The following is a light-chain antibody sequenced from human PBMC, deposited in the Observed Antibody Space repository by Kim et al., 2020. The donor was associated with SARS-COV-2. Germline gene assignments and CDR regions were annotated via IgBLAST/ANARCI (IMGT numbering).Light chain of an antibody. Sequence: DIQTTQSPSSLSASVGDRVTITCRASQDISNYLAWFQLKPGKAPKLLIYAASALQPGVPSRFSGSGSGTDFTLTVTSLQPEDVATYYCQKCDSAPWTFGQGTKVDIK. V-gene: IGKV1-27*01. J-gene: IGKJ1*01. CDR3: QKCDSAPWT. CDR2: AAS. CDR1: QDISNY.